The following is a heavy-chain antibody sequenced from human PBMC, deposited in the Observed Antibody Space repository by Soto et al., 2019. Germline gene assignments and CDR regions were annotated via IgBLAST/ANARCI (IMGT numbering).Heavy chain of an antibody. CDR1: GLSLSTSGVG. Sequence: QITLKESGPTLVKPTQTVTLTCTFSGLSLSTSGVGVGWIRQPPGKALEWLALIYWDDDKRYSPSLKSRLTITKDTSKNQVVLTMTNMDPVDTATYYCAHSNQATVTTTGHFFDYWGQGTLVTVSS. CDR3: AHSNQATVTTTGHFFDY. D-gene: IGHD5-18*01. J-gene: IGHJ4*02. CDR2: IYWDDDK. V-gene: IGHV2-5*02.